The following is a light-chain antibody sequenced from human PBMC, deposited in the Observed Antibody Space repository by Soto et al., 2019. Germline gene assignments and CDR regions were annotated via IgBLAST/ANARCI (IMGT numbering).Light chain of an antibody. CDR2: GES. Sequence: EIVITQSPGTVYVSPGERYTLTCRASESVTSNLAWYQQKPGQAPRLLIYGESNRATGVPVRFSGGGAGTEFTLTISSLQSEDFAIYYCPQYEKLWTVGQGTKVEIK. CDR3: PQYEKLWT. CDR1: ESVTSN. J-gene: IGKJ1*01. V-gene: IGKV3-15*01.